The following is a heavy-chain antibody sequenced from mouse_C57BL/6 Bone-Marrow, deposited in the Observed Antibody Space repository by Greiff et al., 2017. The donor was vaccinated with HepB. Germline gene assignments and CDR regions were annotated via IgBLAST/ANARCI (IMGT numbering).Heavy chain of an antibody. Sequence: QVQLKESGPGLVAPSQSLSITCTVSGFSLTSYGVHWVRQPPGKGLEWLVVIWSDGSTTYNSALKSRLSISKDNSKSQVFLKMNSLQTDDTAMYYCARQVITTAVAGDAMDYWGQGTSVTVSS. CDR1: GFSLTSYG. V-gene: IGHV2-6-1*01. CDR3: ARQVITTAVAGDAMDY. D-gene: IGHD1-1*01. CDR2: IWSDGST. J-gene: IGHJ4*01.